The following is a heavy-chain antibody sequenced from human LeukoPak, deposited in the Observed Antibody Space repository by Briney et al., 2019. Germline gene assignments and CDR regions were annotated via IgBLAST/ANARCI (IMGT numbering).Heavy chain of an antibody. CDR1: GYTLTNYD. V-gene: IGHV1-8*03. CDR3: AREGLDY. J-gene: IGHJ4*02. Sequence: GASVKVSCKASGYTLTNYDINWVRQATGQGLEWMGYMSPNSGNSAYAQKFQGRVTITTDASISTAYMELSGLRSEDTALYYCAREGLDYWGQGTLVTVSS. CDR2: MSPNSGNS.